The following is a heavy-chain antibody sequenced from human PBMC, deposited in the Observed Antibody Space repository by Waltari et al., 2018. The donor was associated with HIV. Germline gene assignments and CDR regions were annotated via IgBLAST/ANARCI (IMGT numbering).Heavy chain of an antibody. Sequence: EMQLVESGGGLVQPGRSLRLHCVASGFTFRSYEMNWVRQVPGKGLEWISYIGSSGTTISYADSVKGRFTFSRDNAKKSLFLQMNSLRVEDTAVYWCARVNQVLYYGMDVWGQGTTVTVSS. CDR2: IGSSGTTI. CDR1: GFTFRSYE. J-gene: IGHJ6*02. CDR3: ARVNQVLYYGMDV. V-gene: IGHV3-48*03. D-gene: IGHD2-2*02.